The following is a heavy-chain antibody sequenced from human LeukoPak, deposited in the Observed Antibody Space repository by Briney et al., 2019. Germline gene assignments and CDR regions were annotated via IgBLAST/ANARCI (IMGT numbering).Heavy chain of an antibody. J-gene: IGHJ4*02. CDR1: GGTFSSYA. Sequence: ASVKVSCKASGGTFSSYAISWVRQAPGQGLEWMGGIIPIFGTANYAQKFQGRVTMTRNTSISTAYMELSSLRSEDTAVYYCARVPYDSSGYFIPPTDYWGQGTLVTVSS. CDR3: ARVPYDSSGYFIPPTDY. V-gene: IGHV1-69*05. CDR2: IIPIFGTA. D-gene: IGHD3-22*01.